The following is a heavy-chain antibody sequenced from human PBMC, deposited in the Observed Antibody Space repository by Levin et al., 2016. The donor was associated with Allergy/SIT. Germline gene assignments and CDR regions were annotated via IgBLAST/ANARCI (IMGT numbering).Heavy chain of an antibody. D-gene: IGHD2-2*01. Sequence: GESLKISCAASGFTFSGSAIHWVRQASEKGLEWVGRIRSKAHNYATAYAASVKGRFTVSRDDSKNTAYLQMNSLKTEDTAVYYCTRLDEAVVAVPAGWGQGTLVSVSS. J-gene: IGHJ4*02. CDR1: GFTFSGSA. CDR2: IRSKAHNYAT. CDR3: TRLDEAVVAVPAG. V-gene: IGHV3-73*01.